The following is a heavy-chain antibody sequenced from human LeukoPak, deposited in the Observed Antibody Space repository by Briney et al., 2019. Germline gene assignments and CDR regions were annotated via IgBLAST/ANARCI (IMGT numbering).Heavy chain of an antibody. Sequence: GVSLRLSCAASGFTFSSYAMHWVRQAPGKGLEWVAVISYDGSNKYYADSVKGRFTISRDNSKNTLYLQMNSLRAEDTAVYYCARDPRLGLGYTVTDYYYGMDVWGQGTTVTVSS. CDR2: ISYDGSNK. D-gene: IGHD4-17*01. CDR1: GFTFSSYA. V-gene: IGHV3-30*04. CDR3: ARDPRLGLGYTVTDYYYGMDV. J-gene: IGHJ6*02.